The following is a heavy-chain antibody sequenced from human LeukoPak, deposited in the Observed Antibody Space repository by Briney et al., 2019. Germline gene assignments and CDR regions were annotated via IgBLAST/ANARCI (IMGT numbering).Heavy chain of an antibody. Sequence: GGSLRLSCAASGFTFSSYSMNWVRQAPGKGLEWVSSISSSSNYIYYADSMKGRFTISRDNAKNSLYLQTDSLRAEDTAVYSCARATGYDATFDYWGQGTLVTVSS. V-gene: IGHV3-21*01. CDR2: ISSSSNYI. CDR3: ARATGYDATFDY. D-gene: IGHD6-13*01. J-gene: IGHJ4*02. CDR1: GFTFSSYS.